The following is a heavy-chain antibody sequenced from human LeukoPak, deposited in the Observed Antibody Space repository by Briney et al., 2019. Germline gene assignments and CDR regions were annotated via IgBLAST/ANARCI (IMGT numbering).Heavy chain of an antibody. V-gene: IGHV3-9*01. Sequence: PGGSLRLSCAASGFTFDDYAMHWVRQAPGKGLEWVSGISWNSGSIGYADSVKGRFTISRDNAKNSLYLQMNSLRAEDTALYHCARSPHSFSSLLDYWGQGTLVTVSS. CDR1: GFTFDDYA. J-gene: IGHJ4*02. D-gene: IGHD6-6*01. CDR2: ISWNSGSI. CDR3: ARSPHSFSSLLDY.